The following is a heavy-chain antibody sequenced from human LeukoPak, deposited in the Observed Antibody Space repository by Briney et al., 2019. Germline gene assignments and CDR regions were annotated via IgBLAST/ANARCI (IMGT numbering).Heavy chain of an antibody. V-gene: IGHV1-18*01. CDR1: GYTFTSYG. CDR3: ARGSSMTTVTGGPRIGLDY. D-gene: IGHD4-17*01. J-gene: IGHJ4*02. CDR2: ISAYNGNT. Sequence: ASVKVSCKASGYTFTSYGTSWVRQAPGQGLEWMGWISAYNGNTNYAQKLQGRVTMTTDTSTSTAYMELRSLRSDDTAVYYCARGSSMTTVTGGPRIGLDYWGQGTLVTVSS.